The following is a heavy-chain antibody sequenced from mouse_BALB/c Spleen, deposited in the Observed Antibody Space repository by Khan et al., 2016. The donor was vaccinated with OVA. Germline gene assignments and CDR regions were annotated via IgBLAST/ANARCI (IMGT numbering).Heavy chain of an antibody. CDR3: AREGYYGNYRAWFAY. CDR2: IYPGDVNT. J-gene: IGHJ3*01. V-gene: IGHV1S56*01. Sequence: VQLVESGPELVKPGASVRISCKTSGYTFTTYYINWLKQRPGQGLEWIGWIYPGDVNTKYNEKFKDKATLTADKSSSTAYMQLSSLTSDDSAVYFCAREGYYGNYRAWFAYWGRGTLVTVST. D-gene: IGHD2-1*01. CDR1: GYTFTTYY.